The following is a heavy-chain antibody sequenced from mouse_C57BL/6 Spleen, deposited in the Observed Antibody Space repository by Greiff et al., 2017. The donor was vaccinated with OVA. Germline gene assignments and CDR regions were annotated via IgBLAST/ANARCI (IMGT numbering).Heavy chain of an antibody. D-gene: IGHD3-3*01. CDR1: GYTFTSYW. J-gene: IGHJ4*01. V-gene: IGHV1-61*01. CDR2: IYPSDIET. Sequence: QVQLQQPGAELVRPGSSVKLSCKASGYTFTSYWMDWVKQRPGQGLEWIGNIYPSDIETHYNQKFKDKATLTVDKSSSTAYMQLSSLTSEDSAVYYCARGGDEDAMDYWGQGTSVTVSS. CDR3: ARGGDEDAMDY.